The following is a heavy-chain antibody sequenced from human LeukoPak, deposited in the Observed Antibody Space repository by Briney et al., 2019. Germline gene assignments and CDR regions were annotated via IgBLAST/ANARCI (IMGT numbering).Heavy chain of an antibody. D-gene: IGHD3-10*01. V-gene: IGHV1-46*01. CDR2: INPSGGST. J-gene: IGHJ4*02. Sequence: ASVKVSCKASRYIFTCYHMHWVRQAPGQGLEWMGIINPSGGSTSYAQKFQGRVTMTRDTSTSTVYMELSSLRSEDTAVYYCARGWARAGLWSYYTYWGQGTLVTVSS. CDR3: ARGWARAGLWSYYTY. CDR1: RYIFTCYH.